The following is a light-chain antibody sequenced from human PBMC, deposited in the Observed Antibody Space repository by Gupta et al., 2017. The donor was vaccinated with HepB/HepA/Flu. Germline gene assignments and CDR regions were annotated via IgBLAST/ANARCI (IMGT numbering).Light chain of an antibody. J-gene: IGKJ1*01. CDR2: KAS. CDR1: QSISNW. Sequence: DIQMTQSPSTLSASVGDRVTITCRASQSISNWLAWYQQKAGKAPKLLIYKASSLESGVPSRCSGSGSGTEFTLTISSLQPDDFATYYCQKYNSQGTFGQGTKVEIK. CDR3: QKYNSQGT. V-gene: IGKV1-5*03.